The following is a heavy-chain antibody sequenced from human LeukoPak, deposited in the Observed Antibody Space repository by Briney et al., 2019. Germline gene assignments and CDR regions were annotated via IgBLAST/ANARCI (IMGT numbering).Heavy chain of an antibody. CDR2: INQDGSEK. CDR3: ARGTETYYYGSSGYFDY. V-gene: IGHV3-7*04. CDR1: GFTFSSYW. D-gene: IGHD3-22*01. J-gene: IGHJ4*02. Sequence: GESLKISCAASGFTFSSYWMSWVRQAPGKGLEWVANINQDGSEKYYVDSVKGRFTISRDNAKNSLYLQMNSLRAEDTAVYYCARGTETYYYGSSGYFDYWGQGTLVTVSS.